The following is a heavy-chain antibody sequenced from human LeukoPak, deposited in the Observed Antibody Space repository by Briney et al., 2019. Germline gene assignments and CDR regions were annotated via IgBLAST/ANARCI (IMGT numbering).Heavy chain of an antibody. CDR1: GFTFSSRS. Sequence: GGSLRLSCAASGFTFSSRSMNWVRQAPGKGLEWVSSISSMISYIHYADSVKGRFTISRDNAKNSLYLQMNSLRVEDTAVYYCARDQGSYGSGSYNDYWGQGTLVTVSS. J-gene: IGHJ4*02. CDR2: ISSMISYI. V-gene: IGHV3-21*01. D-gene: IGHD3-10*01. CDR3: ARDQGSYGSGSYNDY.